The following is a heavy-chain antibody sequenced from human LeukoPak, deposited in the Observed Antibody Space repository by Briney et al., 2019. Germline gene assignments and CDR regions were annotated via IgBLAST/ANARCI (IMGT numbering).Heavy chain of an antibody. V-gene: IGHV4-59*01. J-gene: IGHJ4*02. CDR3: ARGDPYSSGWQTILDY. Sequence: TASETLSLTCTVFGGSISSYYWSWIRQPPGKGLEWIGYIYYSGSTNYNPSLKSRVTISVDTSKNQFSLKLSSVTAADTAVYYCARGDPYSSGWQTILDYWGQGTLVTVSS. D-gene: IGHD6-19*01. CDR1: GGSISSYY. CDR2: IYYSGST.